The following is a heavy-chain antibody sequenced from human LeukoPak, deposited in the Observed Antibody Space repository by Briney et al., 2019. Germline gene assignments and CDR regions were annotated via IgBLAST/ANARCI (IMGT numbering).Heavy chain of an antibody. D-gene: IGHD6-19*01. V-gene: IGHV1-2*02. CDR1: GYTFTSYD. CDR3: ARVWTAVAGITYFDY. CDR2: INPNSGGT. Sequence: ASVTVSCKASGYTFTSYDINWVRQAPGQGLEWMGWINPNSGGTNYAQKFQGRVTMTRDTSISTAYMELSRLRSDDTAVYYCARVWTAVAGITYFDYWGQGTLVTVSS. J-gene: IGHJ4*02.